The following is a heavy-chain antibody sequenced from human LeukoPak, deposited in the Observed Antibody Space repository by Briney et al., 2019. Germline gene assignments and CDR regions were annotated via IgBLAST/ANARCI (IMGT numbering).Heavy chain of an antibody. Sequence: SETLSLTCDVSDGSISGYYWSWVRQPPGKGLEWIGCIHYSGSINYNPSLKSRVTLSVDTSKNQFSLKLTSVTAADTAVYYCARNYGYTIDYWGQGTLVTVSS. D-gene: IGHD5-18*01. CDR2: IHYSGSI. V-gene: IGHV4-59*01. J-gene: IGHJ4*02. CDR3: ARNYGYTIDY. CDR1: DGSISGYY.